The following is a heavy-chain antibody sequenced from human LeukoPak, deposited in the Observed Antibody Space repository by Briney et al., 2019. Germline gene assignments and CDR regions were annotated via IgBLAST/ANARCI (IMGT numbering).Heavy chain of an antibody. J-gene: IGHJ4*02. D-gene: IGHD6-6*01. Sequence: GESLKISCKGSGYSFTSYWIGWVRQMPGKGLEWMGIIYPGDSDTRYSPSFQGQDTISADKSISTAYLQWSSLKASDTAMYYCARAVIAARPPDYFDYWGQGTLVTVSS. CDR1: GYSFTSYW. CDR2: IYPGDSDT. V-gene: IGHV5-51*01. CDR3: ARAVIAARPPDYFDY.